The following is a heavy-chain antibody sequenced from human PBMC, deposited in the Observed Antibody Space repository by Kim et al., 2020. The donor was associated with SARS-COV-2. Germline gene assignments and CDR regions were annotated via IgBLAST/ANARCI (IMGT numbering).Heavy chain of an antibody. J-gene: IGHJ4*02. Sequence: GGSLRLSCAASGFTFINYALSWVRQVPGKGLEWVSLITGIGDTTYYADSVKGRFTISSDSSKNTLYLQMNGLRAEDTAVYYCARVKLWDKNFFDYWGQGTLVTASS. CDR3: ARVKLWDKNFFDY. CDR1: GFTFINYA. V-gene: IGHV3-23*01. D-gene: IGHD5-18*01. CDR2: ITGIGDTT.